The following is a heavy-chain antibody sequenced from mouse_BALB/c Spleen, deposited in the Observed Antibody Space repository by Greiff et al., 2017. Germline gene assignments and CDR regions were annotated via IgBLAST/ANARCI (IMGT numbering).Heavy chain of an antibody. CDR2: ISSGSSTI. CDR3: ARGSEGFAY. Sequence: EVMLVESGGGLVQPGGSRKLSCAASGFTFSSFGMHWVRQAPEKGLEWVAYISSGSSTIYYADTVKGRFTISRDNPKNTLFLQMTSLRSEDTAMYYCARGSEGFAYWGQGTLVTVSA. CDR1: GFTFSSFG. J-gene: IGHJ3*01. V-gene: IGHV5-17*02.